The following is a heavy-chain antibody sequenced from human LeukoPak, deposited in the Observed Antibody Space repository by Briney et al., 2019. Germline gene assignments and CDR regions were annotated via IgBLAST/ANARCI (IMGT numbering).Heavy chain of an antibody. J-gene: IGHJ4*02. CDR2: ISYDGSNK. Sequence: GRSLRLSCAASGFTFSSYGMHWVRRAPGKGLEWVAVISYDGSNKYYADSVKGRFTISRDNSKNTLYLQMNSLRAEDTAVYYCAKDRGKWGLRTSYYFDYWGQGTLVTVSS. CDR3: AKDRGKWGLRTSYYFDY. V-gene: IGHV3-30*18. D-gene: IGHD1-26*01. CDR1: GFTFSSYG.